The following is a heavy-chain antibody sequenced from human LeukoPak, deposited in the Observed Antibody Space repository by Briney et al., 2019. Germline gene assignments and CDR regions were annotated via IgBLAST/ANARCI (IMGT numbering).Heavy chain of an antibody. V-gene: IGHV1-18*01. Sequence: ASVKVSCKASGYTFTSYGISWVRQAPGQGLEWMGWISAYNGNTNYAQKLQGRVTMTTDTSTSTAYMELKGLRSDDTAVYYCARADGDYEKNWFDPWGQGTLVTVSS. CDR3: ARADGDYEKNWFDP. CDR1: GYTFTSYG. CDR2: ISAYNGNT. J-gene: IGHJ5*02. D-gene: IGHD4-17*01.